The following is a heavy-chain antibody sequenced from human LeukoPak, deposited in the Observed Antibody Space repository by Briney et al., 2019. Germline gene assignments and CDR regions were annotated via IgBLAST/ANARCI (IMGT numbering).Heavy chain of an antibody. CDR2: TYYRSKWYS. Sequence: SQTLSLICTRSGERATSASTAWNWIRQSPSRGLEWLGRTYYRSKWYSDYAVSVRGRITVNPDTSTNQFSLQLSSVTPENTAVDFFARYCSSWFIDSWGLGTLVTVSS. V-gene: IGHV6-1*01. J-gene: IGHJ4*02. CDR1: GERATSASTA. CDR3: ARYCSSWFIDS. D-gene: IGHD6-13*01.